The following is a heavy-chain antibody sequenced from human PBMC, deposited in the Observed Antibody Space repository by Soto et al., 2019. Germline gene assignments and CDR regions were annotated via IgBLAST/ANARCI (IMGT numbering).Heavy chain of an antibody. CDR3: ARGHYDYIWGSYPKGNWFDP. D-gene: IGHD3-16*02. J-gene: IGHJ5*02. V-gene: IGHV1-2*04. CDR1: GYTFTGYY. CDR2: INPNSGGT. Sequence: ASVKVSCKASGYTFTGYYMHWVRQAPGQGLEWMGWINPNSGGTNYAQKIQGWVTMTRDTSISTAYMELSRLRSDDTAVYYCARGHYDYIWGSYPKGNWFDPWGQGTLVTVSS.